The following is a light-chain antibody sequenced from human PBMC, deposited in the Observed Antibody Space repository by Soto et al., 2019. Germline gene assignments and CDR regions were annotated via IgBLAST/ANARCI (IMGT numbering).Light chain of an antibody. CDR2: AAS. V-gene: IGKV1-6*01. CDR3: QQSFRTPLT. Sequence: AIQMTQSPSSLSASVGDRVTITCRASQGIRNDLGWYQQKPGKAPKLLIYAASSLQSGVPSTFSGSGSETVFTLTITSLQPEDFATYYCQQSFRTPLTFGQGTKLEI. J-gene: IGKJ2*01. CDR1: QGIRND.